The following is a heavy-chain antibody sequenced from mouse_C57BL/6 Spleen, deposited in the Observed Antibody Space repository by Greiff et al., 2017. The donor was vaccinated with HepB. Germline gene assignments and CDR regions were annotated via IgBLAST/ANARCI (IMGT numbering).Heavy chain of an antibody. D-gene: IGHD1-1*01. CDR3: ARVQYYGSPWFAY. J-gene: IGHJ3*01. Sequence: EVKLQESGPELVKPGDSVKISCKASGYSFTGYFMNWVMQSHGKSLEWIGRINPYNGDTFYNQKFKGKATLTVDKSSSTAHMELRSLTSEDSAVYYCARVQYYGSPWFAYWGQGTLVTVSA. V-gene: IGHV1-20*01. CDR2: INPYNGDT. CDR1: GYSFTGYF.